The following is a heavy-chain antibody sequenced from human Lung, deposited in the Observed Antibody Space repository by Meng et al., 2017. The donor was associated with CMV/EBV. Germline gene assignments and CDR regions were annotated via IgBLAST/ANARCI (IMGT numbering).Heavy chain of an antibody. V-gene: IGHV4-39*07. J-gene: IGHJ6*02. CDR3: AREGTMVRGVYYYYYGMDV. Sequence: SXTXSLXCTVSGGSISSSSYYWGWIRQPPGRGLEWIGTIYYSGSTYYNPSLKSRVTISLDTSKNQFSLKLSSVTAADTAVYYCAREGTMVRGVYYYYYGMDVWGQGXTVTVSS. D-gene: IGHD3-10*01. CDR2: IYYSGST. CDR1: GGSISSSSYY.